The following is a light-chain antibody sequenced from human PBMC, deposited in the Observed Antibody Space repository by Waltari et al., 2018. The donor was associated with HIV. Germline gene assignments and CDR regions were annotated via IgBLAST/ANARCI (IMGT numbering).Light chain of an antibody. CDR3: GTWDSSVGAGV. Sequence: QSVLTQPPSLSAAPGQKVTISCSGSTSNIGTNYVSWYQQVPETAPTLIIYDNTNRPSGSPDRFPGPRSCTSATRAITGRRTGDEADYYGGTWDSSVGAGVFGGGTKLTVL. V-gene: IGLV1-51*01. CDR1: TSNIGTNY. CDR2: DNT. J-gene: IGLJ3*02.